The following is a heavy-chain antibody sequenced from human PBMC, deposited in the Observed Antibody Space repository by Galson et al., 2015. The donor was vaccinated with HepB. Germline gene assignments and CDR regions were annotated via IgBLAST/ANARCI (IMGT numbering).Heavy chain of an antibody. V-gene: IGHV1-69*04. Sequence: SVKVSCKASGGNFNTYSINWVRQAPGQGLEWMGRVIPVLNKAKYAQRFQGRVTITADKSTSTTHMELSSLTSEDTAMYYCATDRTPGDYFYHMDVWGRGTTVTVSS. J-gene: IGHJ6*03. D-gene: IGHD4-23*01. CDR1: GGNFNTYS. CDR2: VIPVLNKA. CDR3: ATDRTPGDYFYHMDV.